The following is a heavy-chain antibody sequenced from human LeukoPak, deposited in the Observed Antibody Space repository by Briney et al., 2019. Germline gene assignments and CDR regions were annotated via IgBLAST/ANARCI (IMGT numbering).Heavy chain of an antibody. CDR3: ARDRVVGGINWFDP. Sequence: GASVKVSCKASGYTFTGYYMHWVRQAPGQGLEWMGWINPNSGGTNYAQKFQGRVTMTRDTSISTAYMELRSLRSDDTAVYYCARDRVVGGINWFDPWGQGTLVTVSS. D-gene: IGHD2-2*01. V-gene: IGHV1-2*02. J-gene: IGHJ5*02. CDR1: GYTFTGYY. CDR2: INPNSGGT.